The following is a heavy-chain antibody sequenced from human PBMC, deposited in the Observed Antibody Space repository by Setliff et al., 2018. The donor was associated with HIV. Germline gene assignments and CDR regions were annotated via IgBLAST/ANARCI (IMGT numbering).Heavy chain of an antibody. D-gene: IGHD6-19*01. CDR3: TRGTAVADTNTQPFKY. CDR2: INPKSGDT. CDR1: GYTFTSYG. V-gene: IGHV1-2*02. J-gene: IGHJ4*02. Sequence: GASVKVSCKASGYTFTSYGISWVRQAPGQGLEWMGWINPKSGDTKYGQSFQGRVTMTRDTSISTAYMNLRGLRSNDTAVYYCTRGTAVADTNTQPFKYWGQGALVTVSS.